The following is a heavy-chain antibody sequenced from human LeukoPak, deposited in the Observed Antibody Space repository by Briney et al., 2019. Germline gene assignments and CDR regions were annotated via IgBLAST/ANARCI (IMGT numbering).Heavy chain of an antibody. CDR2: ISGSGGST. CDR3: ARDLGKLDYYDSSGYDSNWFDP. CDR1: GFTFSSHA. D-gene: IGHD3-22*01. J-gene: IGHJ5*02. Sequence: GGSLRLSCAASGFTFSSHAMSWVRQAPGKGLEWVSAISGSGGSTYYADSVKGRFTISRDNAKNSLYLQMNSLRAEDTAVYYCARDLGKLDYYDSSGYDSNWFDPWGQGTLVTVSS. V-gene: IGHV3-23*01.